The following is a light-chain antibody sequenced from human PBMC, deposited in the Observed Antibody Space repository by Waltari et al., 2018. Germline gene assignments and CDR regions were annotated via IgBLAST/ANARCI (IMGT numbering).Light chain of an antibody. CDR3: QSYDKTLKDV. J-gene: IGLJ6*01. Sequence: QSVLTQPPSVSGASGQRVTISCSGTSSNFGNFYIQWYQQFPGMAPKLIIYENSKRASAVSDRFSASHSGSSASLTITGLQSEDEADYYCQSYDKTLKDVFGSVTHLTVL. CDR2: ENS. V-gene: IGLV1-40*01. CDR1: SSNFGNFY.